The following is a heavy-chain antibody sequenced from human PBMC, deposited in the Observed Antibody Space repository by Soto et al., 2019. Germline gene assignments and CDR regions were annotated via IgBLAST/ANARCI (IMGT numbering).Heavy chain of an antibody. CDR3: ATAKRGTVSLLSA. CDR1: GYPFNDNH. D-gene: IGHD4-4*01. Sequence: ASVKVSCKASGYPFNDNHIHWVRQAPGQGLEWMGWLNPYSGATTYGANYKGRINLTRDTSPSTSYMELIGLRSDDTAVYYCATAKRGTVSLLSAWGQGTLVTVSS. V-gene: IGHV1-2*02. J-gene: IGHJ5*01. CDR2: LNPYSGAT.